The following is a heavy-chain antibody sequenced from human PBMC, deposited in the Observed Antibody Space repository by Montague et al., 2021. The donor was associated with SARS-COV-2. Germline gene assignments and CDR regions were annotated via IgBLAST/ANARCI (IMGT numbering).Heavy chain of an antibody. J-gene: IGHJ6*02. CDR2: ISGSGYST. CDR3: VRSFYCSSSSCSGSYYYGMDL. D-gene: IGHD2-2*01. V-gene: IGHV3-23*01. CDR1: GFTFGSHA. Sequence: SLRLSCAASGFTFGSHAMSWVRQAPGKGLEWVSAISGSGYSTYYVDSVKGRFTISRDNSKSTLHLLMNSLRAEDTAVYYCVRSFYCSSSSCSGSYYYGMDLWGQGTTVTVSS.